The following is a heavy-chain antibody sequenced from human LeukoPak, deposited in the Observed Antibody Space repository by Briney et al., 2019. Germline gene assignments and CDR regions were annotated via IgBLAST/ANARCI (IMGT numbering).Heavy chain of an antibody. J-gene: IGHJ4*02. CDR2: IRDSGSST. Sequence: GGSLRLSCAASGFTVGSDYMSWVRQAPGKGLEWVSAIRDSGSSTHYADSVKGRFTTSRDNSKNTLFLQMNSLRAEDTAIYYCAKYGPQDSGSSHFDYWGQGALVTVSS. D-gene: IGHD1-26*01. CDR1: GFTVGSDY. CDR3: AKYGPQDSGSSHFDY. V-gene: IGHV3-23*01.